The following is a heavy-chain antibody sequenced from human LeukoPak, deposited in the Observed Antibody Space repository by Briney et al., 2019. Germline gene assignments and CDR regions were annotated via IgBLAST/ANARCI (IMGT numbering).Heavy chain of an antibody. V-gene: IGHV3-48*04. J-gene: IGHJ2*01. CDR2: ISSSSFTI. Sequence: GGSLRLSCAASGITFSTYSMNWVRQAPGKGLEWVSYISSSSFTIHYADSVKGRFTISRDNAKSSLYLQMNSLRAEDTAVYYCARDAGYWYFDLWGRGTLVTVSS. CDR1: GITFSTYS. D-gene: IGHD3-10*01. CDR3: ARDAGYWYFDL.